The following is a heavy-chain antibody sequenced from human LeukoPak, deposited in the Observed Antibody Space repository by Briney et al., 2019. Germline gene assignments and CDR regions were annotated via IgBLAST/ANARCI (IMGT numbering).Heavy chain of an antibody. J-gene: IGHJ4*02. V-gene: IGHV4-38-2*01. CDR1: GYSISSGYY. CDR2: IYYSGST. D-gene: IGHD3-22*01. Sequence: SETLSLTCAVSGYSISSGYYWGWIRQPPGKGLEWIGSIYYSGSTYYNPSLKSRVTISVDTSKNQFSLKLSSVTAADTAVYYCAGNYYDSSGYDYWGQGTLVTVSS. CDR3: AGNYYDSSGYDY.